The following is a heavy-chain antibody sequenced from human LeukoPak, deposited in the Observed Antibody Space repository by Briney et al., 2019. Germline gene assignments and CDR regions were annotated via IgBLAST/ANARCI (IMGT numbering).Heavy chain of an antibody. CDR3: ARGSAARPGDY. D-gene: IGHD6-6*01. J-gene: IGHJ4*02. CDR2: MNPNSGNT. CDR1: GYTFTGYY. V-gene: IGHV1-8*03. Sequence: ASVKVSCKTSGYTFTGYYMHWVRQATGQGLEWMGWMNPNSGNTGYAQKFQGRVTITRNPSISTAYMELSSLRSEDTAVYYCARGSAARPGDYWGQGALVTVSS.